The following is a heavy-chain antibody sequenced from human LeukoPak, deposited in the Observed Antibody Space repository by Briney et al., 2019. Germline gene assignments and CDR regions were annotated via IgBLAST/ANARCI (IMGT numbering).Heavy chain of an antibody. D-gene: IGHD1-1*01. V-gene: IGHV3-30*03. CDR2: ISYDGSNK. Sequence: ERSLRLSCAASGFTFSNFGMHWVRQAPGKGLEWVAVISYDGSNKYYADSVKGRFTISRDNAKNSLYLQMNSLRAEDTAVFYCVRENDWTFDYWGQGTLVTVSS. CDR1: GFTFSNFG. J-gene: IGHJ4*02. CDR3: VRENDWTFDY.